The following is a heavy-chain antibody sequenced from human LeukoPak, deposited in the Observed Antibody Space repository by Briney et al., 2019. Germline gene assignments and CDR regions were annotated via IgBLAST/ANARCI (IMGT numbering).Heavy chain of an antibody. J-gene: IGHJ6*02. CDR2: INHSGST. V-gene: IGHV4-34*01. CDR3: SCYYYYYGMDV. CDR1: GGSFSGYY. Sequence: PSETLSLTWAVYGGSFSGYYWSWIRQPPGKGLEWIGEINHSGSTNYNPSLKSRVTISVDTSKNQFSLKLSSVTAADTAVYYCSCYYYYYGMDVWGQGTTVTVSS.